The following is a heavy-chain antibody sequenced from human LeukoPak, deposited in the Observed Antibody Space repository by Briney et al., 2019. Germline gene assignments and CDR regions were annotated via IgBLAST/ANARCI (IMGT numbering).Heavy chain of an antibody. D-gene: IGHD1-14*01. CDR1: RISVSNNY. J-gene: IGHJ3*02. V-gene: IGHV3-53*05. CDR2: IYAGGDT. Sequence: GESLRLSCAASRISVSNNYMSWVRQAPGKGLEFVSVIYAGGDTFYADSVKGRFTISRDNSKNTLYLQMNSLRAEDTAVYYCARPEVFDIWGQGTMVTVSS. CDR3: ARPEVFDI.